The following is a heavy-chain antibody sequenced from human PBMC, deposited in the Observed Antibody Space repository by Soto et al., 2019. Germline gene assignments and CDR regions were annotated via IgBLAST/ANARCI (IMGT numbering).Heavy chain of an antibody. V-gene: IGHV3-66*01. CDR3: AKDGGGGVLRYFDWSIVDAFDI. CDR1: GFTVSSNY. CDR2: IYSGGST. D-gene: IGHD3-9*01. J-gene: IGHJ3*02. Sequence: PGGSLRLSCAASGFTVSSNYMSWVRQAPGKGLEWVSVIYSGGSTYYADSVKGRFTISRDNSKNTLYLQMNSLRAEDTAVYYCAKDGGGGVLRYFDWSIVDAFDIWGQGTMVTVSS.